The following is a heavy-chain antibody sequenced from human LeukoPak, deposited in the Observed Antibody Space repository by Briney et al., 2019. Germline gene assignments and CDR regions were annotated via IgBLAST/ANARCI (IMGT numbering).Heavy chain of an antibody. V-gene: IGHV1-69*05. CDR2: IIPIFGTA. CDR3: ARGGIAAAATNWFDP. D-gene: IGHD6-13*01. Sequence: GASVKVSCKASGGTFSSYAISWVRQAPGQGLEWMGGIIPIFGTANYAQKFQGRVTITTDESTSTAYMELSSLRSEDTAVYYCARGGIAAAATNWFDPWGQGTLVTVSS. J-gene: IGHJ5*02. CDR1: GGTFSSYA.